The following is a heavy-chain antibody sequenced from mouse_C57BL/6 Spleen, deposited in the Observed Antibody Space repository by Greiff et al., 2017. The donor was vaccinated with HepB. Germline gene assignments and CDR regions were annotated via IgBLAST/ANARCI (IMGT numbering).Heavy chain of an antibody. Sequence: EVQGVESGGGLVKPGGSLKLSCAASGFTFSSYTMSWVRQTPEKRLEWVATISGGGGNTYYPDSVKGRFTISRDNAKNTLYLQMSSLRSEDTALYYCARDGYYVYYFDYWGQGTTLTVSS. CDR2: ISGGGGNT. J-gene: IGHJ2*01. D-gene: IGHD2-3*01. V-gene: IGHV5-9*01. CDR3: ARDGYYVYYFDY. CDR1: GFTFSSYT.